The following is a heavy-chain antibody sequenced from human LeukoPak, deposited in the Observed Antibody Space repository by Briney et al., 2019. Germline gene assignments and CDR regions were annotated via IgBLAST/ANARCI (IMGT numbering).Heavy chain of an antibody. Sequence: PPGGSLRLSCAASGFTFSSYAMSWVRQAPGKGLEWVSAISGSGGSTYYADSVKGRFTISRDNSKNTLYLQMNSLRAEDTAVYYCAKGGYDFWSGYPRFDPWGQGTPVTVSS. J-gene: IGHJ5*02. D-gene: IGHD3-3*01. CDR1: GFTFSSYA. V-gene: IGHV3-23*01. CDR3: AKGGYDFWSGYPRFDP. CDR2: ISGSGGST.